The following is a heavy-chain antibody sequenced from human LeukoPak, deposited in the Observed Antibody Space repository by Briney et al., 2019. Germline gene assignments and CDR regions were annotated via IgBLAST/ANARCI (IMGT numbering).Heavy chain of an antibody. D-gene: IGHD4-17*01. CDR2: IYHSGST. J-gene: IGHJ4*02. Sequence: PSETLSLTCTVSGYSISSGYYWGWIRQPPGKGLEWIGSIYHSGSTYYSPSLKSRVTISVDTSKNQFSLKLSSVTAADTAVYYCARDYAFDYWGQGTLVTVSS. CDR3: ARDYAFDY. V-gene: IGHV4-38-2*02. CDR1: GYSISSGYY.